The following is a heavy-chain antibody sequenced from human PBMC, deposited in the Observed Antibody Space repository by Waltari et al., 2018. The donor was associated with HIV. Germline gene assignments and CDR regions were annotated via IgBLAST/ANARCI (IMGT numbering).Heavy chain of an antibody. D-gene: IGHD2-2*01. CDR3: TRDLSTYGHEFDY. CDR2: ISIDGTET. V-gene: IGHV3-74*01. Sequence: DVRLEESGGNLVQPGGSLRLSCAASGFNFRSYWMHWIRHAPGKGLVWVSHISIDGTETSYLDSVKGRFTISRDNTKNTVYLQMNGLRVDDTAIYYCTRDLSTYGHEFDYWGQGTRVTVAS. J-gene: IGHJ4*02. CDR1: GFNFRSYW.